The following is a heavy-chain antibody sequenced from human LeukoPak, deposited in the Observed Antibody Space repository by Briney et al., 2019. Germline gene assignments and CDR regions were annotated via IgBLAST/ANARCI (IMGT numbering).Heavy chain of an antibody. CDR1: GFTFSSYW. J-gene: IGHJ5*02. D-gene: IGHD1-1*01. CDR2: INSDGSST. V-gene: IGHV3-74*01. CDR3: ARVRSNWNWFDP. Sequence: GGSLRLSCAASGFTFSSYWMHWVRQAPGKGLVWVSRINSDGSSTSYADSVKGRFTISRDNAKNTLYLQMNSLRAEDTAVYYCARVRSNWNWFDPWGQGTLVIVSS.